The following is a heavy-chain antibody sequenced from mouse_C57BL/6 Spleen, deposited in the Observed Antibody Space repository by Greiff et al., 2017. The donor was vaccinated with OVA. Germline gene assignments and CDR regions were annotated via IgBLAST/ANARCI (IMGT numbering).Heavy chain of an antibody. CDR3: ARFDYDVDY. V-gene: IGHV1-26*01. D-gene: IGHD2-4*01. CDR2: INPNNGGT. J-gene: IGHJ4*01. CDR1: GYTFTDYY. Sequence: VQLQQSGPELVKPGASVKISCKASGYTFTDYYMNWVKQSHGKSLEWIGDINPNNGGTSYNQKFKGKATLTVDKSSSTAYMELRSLTSEDSAVYYCARFDYDVDYWGQGTSVTVSS.